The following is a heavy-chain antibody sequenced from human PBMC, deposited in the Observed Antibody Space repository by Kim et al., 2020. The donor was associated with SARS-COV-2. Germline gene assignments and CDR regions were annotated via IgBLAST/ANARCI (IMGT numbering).Heavy chain of an antibody. CDR1: GFTFSSYA. CDR3: AKDPPGWATVVGANWFDP. D-gene: IGHD2-15*01. J-gene: IGHJ5*02. Sequence: GGSLRLSCAASGFTFSSYAMSWVRQAPGKGLEWVSAISGSGGSTYYADSVKGRFTISRDNSKNTLYLQMNSLRAEDTAVYYCAKDPPGWATVVGANWFDPWGQGTLVTVSS. V-gene: IGHV3-23*01. CDR2: ISGSGGST.